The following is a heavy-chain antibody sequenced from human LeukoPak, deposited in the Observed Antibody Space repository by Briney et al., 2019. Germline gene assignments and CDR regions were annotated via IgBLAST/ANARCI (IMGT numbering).Heavy chain of an antibody. Sequence: GGSLRLSCAASGFTFSSYSMNWVRQAPGKGLEWVSSISSSSSYIYYADSVKGRFTISRDNAKNSLYLQMNSLRAEDTAVYYCARSDSSGYYYDAFDIWGQGTMVTVSS. J-gene: IGHJ3*02. CDR1: GFTFSSYS. D-gene: IGHD3-22*01. V-gene: IGHV3-21*01. CDR2: ISSSSSYI. CDR3: ARSDSSGYYYDAFDI.